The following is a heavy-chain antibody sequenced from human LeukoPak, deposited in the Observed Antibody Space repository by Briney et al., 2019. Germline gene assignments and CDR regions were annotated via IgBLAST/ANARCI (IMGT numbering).Heavy chain of an antibody. D-gene: IGHD3-3*01. J-gene: IGHJ3*02. V-gene: IGHV3-11*03. CDR1: GFTFSDYY. CDR3: ARSWTIYDAFDT. CDR2: ISSNTIYA. Sequence: GGSLRLSCAASGFTFSDYYMGWIRQAPGKGLEWLSYISSNTIYANYADSVEGRFTISRDNAKNSLSLQMNSLRAEDTAVYYCARSWTIYDAFDTWGQGTMVTISS.